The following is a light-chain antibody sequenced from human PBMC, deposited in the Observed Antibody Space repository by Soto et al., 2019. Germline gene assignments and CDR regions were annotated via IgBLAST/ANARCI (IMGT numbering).Light chain of an antibody. CDR2: GAS. CDR3: QGSGSAARRS. CDR1: QSVSSK. Sequence: RKSPAPVSVSPGARATXSCRASQSVSSKLAWYQQKPGQAPMLLIYGASSRATGIPDRFSGKGTGTDFTLTIGRLGFVGFAVYGWQGSGSAARRSFGGG. J-gene: IGKJ4*01. V-gene: IGKV3-20*01.